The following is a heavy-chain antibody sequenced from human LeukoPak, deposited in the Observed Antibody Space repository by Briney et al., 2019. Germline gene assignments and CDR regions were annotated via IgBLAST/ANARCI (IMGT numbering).Heavy chain of an antibody. Sequence: GGSLRLSCAASGFTFDDYGMSWVRQAPGKGLEWVSGINWNGGSTGYADSVKGRFTTSRDNAKNSLYLQMNSLRAEDTASYYCARAEGNYYDSSTGDYWGQGTLVTVSS. V-gene: IGHV3-20*04. CDR1: GFTFDDYG. CDR2: INWNGGST. CDR3: ARAEGNYYDSSTGDY. J-gene: IGHJ4*02. D-gene: IGHD3-22*01.